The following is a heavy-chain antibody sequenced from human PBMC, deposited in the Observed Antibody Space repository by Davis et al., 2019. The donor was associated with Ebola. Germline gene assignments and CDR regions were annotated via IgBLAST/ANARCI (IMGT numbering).Heavy chain of an antibody. CDR2: IYPGDSDT. J-gene: IGHJ5*02. CDR1: GYSFTSYW. CDR3: ARLPPAAAGTGWFDP. D-gene: IGHD6-13*01. V-gene: IGHV5-51*01. Sequence: GESLKISCKGSGYSFTSYWIGWVRQMPGKGLECMGIIYPGDSDTRYSPSFQGQVTISADKSISTAYLQWSSLKASDTAMYYCARLPPAAAGTGWFDPWGQGTLVTVSS.